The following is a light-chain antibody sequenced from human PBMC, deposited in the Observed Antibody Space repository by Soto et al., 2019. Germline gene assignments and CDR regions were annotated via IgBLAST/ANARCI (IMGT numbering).Light chain of an antibody. Sequence: DLQMTQSPSSLSASVGDRVTITCQASQGINNFVNWYHQKPGKAPKLLIYVASNLETGAPSRFSGSGSVTDFTFTISSLQAEDIGTYYCQQYHSLPLTFGGGTKVEIK. V-gene: IGKV1-33*01. J-gene: IGKJ4*01. CDR3: QQYHSLPLT. CDR2: VAS. CDR1: QGINNF.